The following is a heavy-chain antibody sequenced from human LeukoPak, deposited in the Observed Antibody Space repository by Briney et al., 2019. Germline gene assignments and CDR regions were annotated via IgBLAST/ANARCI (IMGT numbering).Heavy chain of an antibody. CDR3: AREAYYYGSGSYYELDY. CDR2: IYYSGST. CDR1: GGSISSGGYY. V-gene: IGHV4-31*03. D-gene: IGHD3-10*01. J-gene: IGHJ4*02. Sequence: SETLFLTCTVSGGSISSGGYYWSWIRQHPGKGLEWIGYIYYSGSTYYNPSLKSRVTISVDTSKNQFSLKLSSVTAADTAVYYCAREAYYYGSGSYYELDYWGQGTLVTVSS.